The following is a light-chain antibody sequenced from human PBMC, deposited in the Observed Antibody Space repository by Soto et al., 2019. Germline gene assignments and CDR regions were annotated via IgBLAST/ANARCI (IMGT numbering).Light chain of an antibody. CDR2: DAS. Sequence: EIVMTQSPATLSVSPGERATLSCRASQSVSSNLAWYQQKPGQAPRRLIYDASTRATGIPARFSGSGSGTEFTLTISSLQSEDFAVYYCQQYNNWPFTFGPGTKVDIK. V-gene: IGKV3-15*01. CDR3: QQYNNWPFT. CDR1: QSVSSN. J-gene: IGKJ3*01.